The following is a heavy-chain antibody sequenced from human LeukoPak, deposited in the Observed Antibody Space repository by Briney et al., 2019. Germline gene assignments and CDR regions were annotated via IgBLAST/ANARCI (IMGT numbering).Heavy chain of an antibody. V-gene: IGHV3-48*01. D-gene: IGHD6-13*01. Sequence: GGSLRLSCAASGFTFSSYGMHWVRQAPGKGLEWVSYISSSSSTIYYADSVKGRFTISRDNAKNSLYLQMNSLRAEDTAVYYCAVSSSSPPPSWGQGTLVTVSS. CDR3: AVSSSSPPPS. J-gene: IGHJ5*02. CDR1: GFTFSSYG. CDR2: ISSSSSTI.